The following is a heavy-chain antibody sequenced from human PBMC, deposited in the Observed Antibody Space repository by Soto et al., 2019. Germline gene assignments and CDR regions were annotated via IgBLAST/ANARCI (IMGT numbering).Heavy chain of an antibody. CDR1: GFTFSSYW. CDR2: INSDGSST. J-gene: IGHJ6*02. CDR3: ARGSGSRSYYYYYGMDV. D-gene: IGHD1-26*01. Sequence: GGSLRLSCAASGFTFSSYWMHWVRQAPGKGLVWVSRINSDGSSTSYADSVKGRFTISRDNAKNTLYLQMNSLRAEDTAVYYCARGSGSRSYYYYYGMDVWGQGTTVTVSS. V-gene: IGHV3-74*01.